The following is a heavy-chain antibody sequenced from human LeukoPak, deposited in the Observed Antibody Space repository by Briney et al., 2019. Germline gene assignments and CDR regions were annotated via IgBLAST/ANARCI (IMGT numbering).Heavy chain of an antibody. J-gene: IGHJ4*02. Sequence: GASVKVSCRSSGYTFTSYSISWLRQAPGQGPEWMGWISGYNGNTNYAQKLQGRVTMTTDTFTNTAYMELRSLRSDDTAVYYCARDDYDNSGYYYFDYWGQGTLVTVSS. CDR2: ISGYNGNT. CDR3: ARDDYDNSGYYYFDY. D-gene: IGHD3-22*01. CDR1: GYTFTSYS. V-gene: IGHV1-18*01.